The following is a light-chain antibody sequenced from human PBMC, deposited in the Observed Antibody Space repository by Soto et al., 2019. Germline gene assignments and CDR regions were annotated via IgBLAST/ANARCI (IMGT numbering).Light chain of an antibody. J-gene: IGLJ3*02. Sequence: QSVLTQPPSVSGAPGQRITISCTGSPSNIGAGFDVHWYQQFPGTAPKLLIYGTTSRPSGVPDRFSGSQSGSSPSLAITGLQAGDEADYYCQSYDTSLSGAWVFGGGTKVTVL. CDR1: PSNIGAGFD. CDR3: QSYDTSLSGAWV. CDR2: GTT. V-gene: IGLV1-40*01.